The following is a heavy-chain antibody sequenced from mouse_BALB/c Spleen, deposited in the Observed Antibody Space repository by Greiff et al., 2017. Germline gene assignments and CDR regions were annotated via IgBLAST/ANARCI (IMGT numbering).Heavy chain of an antibody. CDR3: TRNYRYDGNFDY. D-gene: IGHD2-14*01. V-gene: IGHV1-15*01. CDR1: GYTFTDYE. CDR2: IDPETGGT. Sequence: VKLMESGAELVRPGASVTLSCKASGYTFTDYEMHWVKQTPVHGLEWIGAIDPETGGTAYNQKFKGKATLTADKSSSTAYMELRSLTSEDSAVYYCTRNYRYDGNFDYWGQGTTLTVSS. J-gene: IGHJ2*01.